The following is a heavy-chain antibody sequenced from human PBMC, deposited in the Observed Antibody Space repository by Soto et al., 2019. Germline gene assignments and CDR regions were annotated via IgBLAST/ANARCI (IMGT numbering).Heavy chain of an antibody. V-gene: IGHV4-34*01. CDR2: INHSGST. CDR1: GGSFSGYY. Sequence: PSETLSLTCAVYGGSFSGYYWSWIRQPPGKGLEWIGEINHSGSTNYNPSLKSRVTISVDTSKNQFSLKLSSVTAADTAVYYCARVGGNSPWYYYYGMDVWGQGTTVTVSS. J-gene: IGHJ6*02. D-gene: IGHD2-21*02. CDR3: ARVGGNSPWYYYYGMDV.